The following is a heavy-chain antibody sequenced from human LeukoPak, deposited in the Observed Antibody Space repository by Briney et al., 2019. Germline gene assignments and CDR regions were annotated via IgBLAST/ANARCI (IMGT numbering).Heavy chain of an antibody. CDR3: ARTYYDILTGPGPIDY. CDR1: GGSINNYY. V-gene: IGHV4-59*01. Sequence: SETLSLTCTVSGGSINNYYWSWIRQPPGKGLEWIGYIYYSGSTNYNPSLKSRVTISVDTSKNQFSLKLTSVTAADTAVYYCARTYYDILTGPGPIDYWGQGTLVTVSS. D-gene: IGHD3-9*01. CDR2: IYYSGST. J-gene: IGHJ4*02.